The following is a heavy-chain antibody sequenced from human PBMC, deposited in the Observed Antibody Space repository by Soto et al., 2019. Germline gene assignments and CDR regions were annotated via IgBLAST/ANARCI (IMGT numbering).Heavy chain of an antibody. CDR2: IYYSGIT. V-gene: IGHV4-59*01. CDR3: ARDSGSGSHSYNSFDP. Sequence: SETLSLTCTVSGGSISSYYWSWIREPPGKGLEWIGYIYYSGITNYSPSLKSRVTISVDTSKNQFSLKLSSVTAADTAVYYCARDSGSGSHSYNSFDPWG. J-gene: IGHJ5*02. D-gene: IGHD3-10*01. CDR1: GGSISSYY.